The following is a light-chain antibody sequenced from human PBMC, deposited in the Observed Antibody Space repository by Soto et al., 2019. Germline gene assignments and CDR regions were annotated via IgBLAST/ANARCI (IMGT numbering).Light chain of an antibody. CDR3: QQYGGSHRT. CDR1: QSVTSNY. V-gene: IGKV3-20*01. Sequence: EIVLTQSPDTLSLSPGERATLSCRAIQSVTSNYLAWYQQKPGQAPRLLIYGASGRATGIPDRFSGSGSGTDFTLTISRLETEAFAVYYCQQYGGSHRTFGQGTQVEIK. CDR2: GAS. J-gene: IGKJ1*01.